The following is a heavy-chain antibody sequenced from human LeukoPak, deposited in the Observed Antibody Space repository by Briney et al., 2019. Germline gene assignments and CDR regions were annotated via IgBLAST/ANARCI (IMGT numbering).Heavy chain of an antibody. Sequence: PSETLSLTCTVSGGSISSYYWSWIRQPAGKGLEWIGVIYTSGSTSYNPSLKSRVTISVDKSKNQFSLNLRSVTAADTAVYYCAGRDYWGQGTLDTVSS. J-gene: IGHJ4*02. V-gene: IGHV4-4*07. CDR2: IYTSGST. D-gene: IGHD1-26*01. CDR3: AGRDY. CDR1: GGSISSYY.